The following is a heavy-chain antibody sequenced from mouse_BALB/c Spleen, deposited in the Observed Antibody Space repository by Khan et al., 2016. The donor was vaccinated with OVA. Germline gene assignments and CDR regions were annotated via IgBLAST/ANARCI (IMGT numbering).Heavy chain of an antibody. CDR1: GFSLSDYG. D-gene: IGHD1-1*02. J-gene: IGHJ4*01. V-gene: IGHV2-6-5*01. CDR3: AKGLWSYYFALDY. Sequence: QVQLKESGPGLVAPSQSLSITCTVSGFSLSDYGVSWIRQPPGKGLEWLGVIWGGGSTYYNSALKSRLSISKDNSKSQVFLKMNSLQTDDTAIYYCAKGLWSYYFALDYWGQGTSVTGSS. CDR2: IWGGGST.